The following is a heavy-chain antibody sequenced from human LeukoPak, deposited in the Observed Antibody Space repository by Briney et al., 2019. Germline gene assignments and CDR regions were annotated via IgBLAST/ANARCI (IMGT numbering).Heavy chain of an antibody. CDR1: GFTFSNYN. D-gene: IGHD6-19*01. CDR3: VSGWYGEY. J-gene: IGHJ4*02. CDR2: ISSSSSYI. Sequence: PGGSLRLSCAASGFTFSNYNMHWVRQAPGKGLEWVSSISSSSSYIYYADSVKGRFTISRDNAKNSLYLQMNSLRAEDTAVYYCVSGWYGEYWGQGTLVTVSS. V-gene: IGHV3-21*01.